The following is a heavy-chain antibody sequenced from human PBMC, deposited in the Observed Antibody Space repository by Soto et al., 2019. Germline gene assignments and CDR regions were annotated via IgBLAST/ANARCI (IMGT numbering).Heavy chain of an antibody. CDR2: LEHDGNAK. Sequence: EVQLVESGGGLVQPGGSLRLSCAASGFTFSDYWMSWVRQSPGKGLEWVANLEHDGNAKNYLDSVRGRFTVSRDNAENTLHLQMNSLRAEDTAVYYCSRVPDSCDTSDYWGRGTLVIVSS. CDR1: GFTFSDYW. CDR3: SRVPDSCDTSDY. J-gene: IGHJ4*02. D-gene: IGHD2-21*02. V-gene: IGHV3-7*04.